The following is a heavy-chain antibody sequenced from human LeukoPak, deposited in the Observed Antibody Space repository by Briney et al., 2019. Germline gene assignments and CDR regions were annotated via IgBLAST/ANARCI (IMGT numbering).Heavy chain of an antibody. Sequence: PGGSLTLSCAASGFTFSSYSMNWVRQAPGKGLEWVSSINNSSSYIYYADSVKGLFTISRDNAKNSLYLQMNSMRAEDTAVYYCARDRQRYCSSTSCYADYWGQGTLVTVSS. D-gene: IGHD2-2*01. CDR2: INNSSSYI. V-gene: IGHV3-21*01. CDR1: GFTFSSYS. CDR3: ARDRQRYCSSTSCYADY. J-gene: IGHJ4*02.